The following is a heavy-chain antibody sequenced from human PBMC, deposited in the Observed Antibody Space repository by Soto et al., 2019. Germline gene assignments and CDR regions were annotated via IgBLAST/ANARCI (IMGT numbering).Heavy chain of an antibody. D-gene: IGHD5-18*01. CDR1: GFTFSSYA. J-gene: IGHJ6*02. CDR3: ARDGGYGYDYYYGMDV. CDR2: ISYDGSNK. V-gene: IGHV3-30-3*01. Sequence: GGSLRLSCAASGFTFSSYAMHWVRQAPGKGLEWVAVISYDGSNKYYADSVKGRFTISRDNSKNTLYLQMNSLRAEDTAVYYCARDGGYGYDYYYGMDVWGQGTTVTVSS.